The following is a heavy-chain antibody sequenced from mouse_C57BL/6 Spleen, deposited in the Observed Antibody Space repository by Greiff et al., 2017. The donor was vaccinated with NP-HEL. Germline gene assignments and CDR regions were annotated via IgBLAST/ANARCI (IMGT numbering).Heavy chain of an antibody. V-gene: IGHV7-3*01. CDR1: GFTFTDYY. Sequence: EVKLVESGGGLVQPGGSLSLSCAASGFTFTDYYMSWVRQPPGKALEWLGFIRNKANGYTTEYSASVKGRFTISRDNSQSILYLQMNALRAEDSATYYCARGTLGAMDYWGQGTSVTVSS. D-gene: IGHD4-1*01. CDR3: ARGTLGAMDY. J-gene: IGHJ4*01. CDR2: IRNKANGYTT.